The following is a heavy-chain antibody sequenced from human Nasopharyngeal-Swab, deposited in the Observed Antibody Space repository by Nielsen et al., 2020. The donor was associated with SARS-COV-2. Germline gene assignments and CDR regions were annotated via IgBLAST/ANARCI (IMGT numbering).Heavy chain of an antibody. Sequence: GESLKISCAASGFTFSSYAMSWVRQAPGKGLEWVSSFSGSGGTTYYTDAVKGRFTISRDNSKNTLYLQMNSLRAEDTAVYYCAKDLSYDSSGYYDYWGQGTLVIVSS. D-gene: IGHD3-22*01. V-gene: IGHV3-23*01. CDR1: GFTFSSYA. J-gene: IGHJ4*02. CDR3: AKDLSYDSSGYYDY. CDR2: FSGSGGTT.